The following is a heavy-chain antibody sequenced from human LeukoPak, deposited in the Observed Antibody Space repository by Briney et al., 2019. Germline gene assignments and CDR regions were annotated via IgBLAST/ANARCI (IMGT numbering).Heavy chain of an antibody. Sequence: EGSLRLSCAASGFTFSSYEMNWVRQAPGKGLEWVSYISSSGSTIYYADSVKGRFTISRDNAKNSLYLQMNSLRAEDTAVYYCARVPPVDYYYYYMDVWGKGTTVTISS. J-gene: IGHJ6*03. V-gene: IGHV3-48*03. CDR3: ARVPPVDYYYYYMDV. CDR2: ISSSGSTI. CDR1: GFTFSSYE.